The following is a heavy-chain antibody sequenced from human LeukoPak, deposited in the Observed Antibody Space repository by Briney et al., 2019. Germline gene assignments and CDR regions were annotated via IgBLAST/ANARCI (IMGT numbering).Heavy chain of an antibody. Sequence: SETLSLTCTVSGGSISSGSYYWSWIRQPAGKGLEWIGRIYTSGSTNYSPSLKSRVTISVDTSKNQFSLKLSSVTAADTAVYYCARETQVAFDIWGQGTMVTVSS. V-gene: IGHV4-61*02. CDR2: IYTSGST. CDR1: GGSISSGSYY. J-gene: IGHJ3*02. CDR3: ARETQVAFDI.